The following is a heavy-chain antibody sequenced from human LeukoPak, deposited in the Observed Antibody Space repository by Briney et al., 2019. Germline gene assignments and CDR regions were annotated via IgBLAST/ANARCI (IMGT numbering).Heavy chain of an antibody. J-gene: IGHJ4*02. D-gene: IGHD2-15*01. Sequence: GRSLRLSCAASGFTFSTYAMHWVRQAPGKGLEWVAVVPFDGSSKYYADSVKGRFTISRDNSKNTVYLQMDSLRGDDTAVYYCARDGASRGAPDEYWGQGTLVIVSS. CDR3: ARDGASRGAPDEY. CDR2: VPFDGSSK. CDR1: GFTFSTYA. V-gene: IGHV3-30*04.